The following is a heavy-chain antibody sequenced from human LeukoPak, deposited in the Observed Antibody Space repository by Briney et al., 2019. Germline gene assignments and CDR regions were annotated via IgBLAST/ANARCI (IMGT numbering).Heavy chain of an antibody. Sequence: ASVKVSCKASGYTFTGYYMHWVRQAPGQGLEWMGWINPNSSGTNYAQKFQGRVTMTRDTSISTAYMELSRLRSDDTAVYYCARLPMVRGVTPFDYWGQGTLVTVSS. CDR2: INPNSSGT. J-gene: IGHJ4*02. V-gene: IGHV1-2*02. D-gene: IGHD3-10*01. CDR1: GYTFTGYY. CDR3: ARLPMVRGVTPFDY.